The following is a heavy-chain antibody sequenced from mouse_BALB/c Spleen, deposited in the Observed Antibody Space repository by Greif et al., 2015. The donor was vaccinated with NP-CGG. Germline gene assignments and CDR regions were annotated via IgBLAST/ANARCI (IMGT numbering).Heavy chain of an antibody. CDR2: IRNKANGYTT. D-gene: IGHD2-4*01. CDR1: GFTFTDYY. Sequence: EVQLVESGGGLVQPGGSLRLSCATSGFTFTDYYMSWVRQPPGKALEWLGFIRNKANGYTTEYSASVKGRFTISRDNSQSILYLQMNTLRAEDSATYYCARGIYYDYDGFTYWGQGTLVTVSA. CDR3: ARGIYYDYDGFTY. J-gene: IGHJ3*01. V-gene: IGHV7-3*02.